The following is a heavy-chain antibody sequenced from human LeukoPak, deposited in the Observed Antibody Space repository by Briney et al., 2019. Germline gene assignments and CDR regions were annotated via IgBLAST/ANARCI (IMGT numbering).Heavy chain of an antibody. Sequence: GGSLRLSCTASGFTFSSYSMHWVRQAPAKGLEWISYISTLSGTIFYADSVKGRFTISRDNAKNSLFLQMDSLRDEDTAVYYCARDLGRSGHDLGWFDSWGQGTLVTVSS. V-gene: IGHV3-48*02. CDR3: ARDLGRSGHDLGWFDS. CDR1: GFTFSSYS. J-gene: IGHJ5*01. CDR2: ISTLSGTI. D-gene: IGHD2-15*01.